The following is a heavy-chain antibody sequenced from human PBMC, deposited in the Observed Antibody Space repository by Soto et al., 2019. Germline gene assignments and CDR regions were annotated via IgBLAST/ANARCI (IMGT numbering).Heavy chain of an antibody. J-gene: IGHJ6*03. CDR2: TYYRSRWYN. CDR1: GDSVSRNSAA. Sequence: SQTLSLTCAICGDSVSRNSAAWNWIRLSPSRGLEWLARTYYRSRWYNDYAVSVRSRITVNPDTSKNQFSLQLTSVTPEDTAVYYCAGTTSHQWYYMDVWGKGTTVTVSS. V-gene: IGHV6-1*01. D-gene: IGHD1-7*01. CDR3: AGTTSHQWYYMDV.